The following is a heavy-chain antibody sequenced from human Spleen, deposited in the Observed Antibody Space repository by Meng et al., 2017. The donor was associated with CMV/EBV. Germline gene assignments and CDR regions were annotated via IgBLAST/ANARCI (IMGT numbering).Heavy chain of an antibody. V-gene: IGHV3-23*01. CDR1: GFTVSRYA. Sequence: AASGFTVSRYAMTWVRPAPGKGLDWVSGISANAGSTYYADSVKGRFTISRDNSRNTLYVQMNSLRAEDTAVYYCAKSYRGGDWSFDLWGRGTLVTVSS. J-gene: IGHJ2*01. CDR2: ISANAGST. CDR3: AKSYRGGDWSFDL. D-gene: IGHD3-16*01.